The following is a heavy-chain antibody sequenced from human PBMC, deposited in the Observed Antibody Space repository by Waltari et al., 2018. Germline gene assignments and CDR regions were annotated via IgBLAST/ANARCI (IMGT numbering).Heavy chain of an antibody. Sequence: EVQLVASGGGLVQPGGSLRLSCAASGFTFSSHNLRWGRQAPGKGLEWGSYISPSSSIMDYADSVRGRFIISRDNAKSSLYLQMDSLRAEDRAVYFCARGMTTADYWGQGTLVTVSS. D-gene: IGHD4-17*01. V-gene: IGHV3-48*04. J-gene: IGHJ4*02. CDR2: ISPSSSIM. CDR3: ARGMTTADY. CDR1: GFTFSSHN.